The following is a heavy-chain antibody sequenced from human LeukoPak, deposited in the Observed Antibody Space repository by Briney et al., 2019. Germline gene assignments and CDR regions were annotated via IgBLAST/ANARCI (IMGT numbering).Heavy chain of an antibody. CDR2: IYYSGST. D-gene: IGHD5/OR15-5a*01. CDR3: ARYRSTRSFDY. J-gene: IGHJ4*02. V-gene: IGHV4-59*01. CDR1: GGSISSYY. Sequence: SETLSLTCTDSGGSISSYYWSWIRQPPGKGLEWIGYIYYSGSTNYNPSLKSRVTISVDTSKNQFSLKLSSVTAADTAVYYCARYRSTRSFDYWGQGTLVTVSS.